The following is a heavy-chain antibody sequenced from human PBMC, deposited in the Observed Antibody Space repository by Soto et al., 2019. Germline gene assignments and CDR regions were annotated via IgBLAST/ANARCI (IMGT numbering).Heavy chain of an antibody. Sequence: QVQLVESGGGVVQPGRSLRLSCAASGFTFSSYGMHWVRQAPGKGLEWVAIISYDGSEKYYAGSVKGRFTISRDNSKNTLYLQRNSLRAEDTAVYCCAKGALTSSLYYFDYWGQGNLVTVSS. CDR1: GFTFSSYG. J-gene: IGHJ4*02. D-gene: IGHD3-9*01. V-gene: IGHV3-30*18. CDR3: AKGALTSSLYYFDY. CDR2: ISYDGSEK.